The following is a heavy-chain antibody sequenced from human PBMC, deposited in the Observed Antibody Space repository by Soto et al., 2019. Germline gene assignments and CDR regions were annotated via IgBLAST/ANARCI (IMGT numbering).Heavy chain of an antibody. V-gene: IGHV3-23*01. CDR2: ISGSGGST. CDR1: GFSFSIYA. J-gene: IGHJ3*02. D-gene: IGHD6-19*01. Sequence: RLSCAASGFSFSIYAMSWVRHAPGKGLEWVSAISGSGGSTYYADSVKGRFTISRDNSKNTLYLQMNSLRAEDTAVYYCAKDRGSSGWYPFDIWGQGTMVTVSS. CDR3: AKDRGSSGWYPFDI.